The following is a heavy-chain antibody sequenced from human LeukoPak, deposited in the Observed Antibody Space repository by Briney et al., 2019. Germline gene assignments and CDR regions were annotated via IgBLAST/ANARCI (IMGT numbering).Heavy chain of an antibody. CDR1: GYTFTGYY. CDR2: INPNSGGT. Sequence: ASVKVSCKAPGYTFTGYYMHWVRQAPGQGLEWMGWINPNSGGTNYAQKFQGRVTMTRDTSISTAYMELSRLRSDDTAVYYCARAYGGPKQYFQHWGQGTLVTVSS. V-gene: IGHV1-2*02. J-gene: IGHJ1*01. CDR3: ARAYGGPKQYFQH. D-gene: IGHD4/OR15-4a*01.